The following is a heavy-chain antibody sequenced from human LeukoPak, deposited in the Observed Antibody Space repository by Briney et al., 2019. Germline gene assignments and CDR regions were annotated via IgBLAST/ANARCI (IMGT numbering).Heavy chain of an antibody. Sequence: ASLRLSCAASGFSFSSYWMSWVRQAPGKGLEWVANIKQDGSEKYYVDSVMGRCTISRENAKNSLYLQMNSLGAEDTAVYYCARGTYYFDYWGQGTLVTVSS. V-gene: IGHV3-7*05. CDR2: IKQDGSEK. CDR3: ARGTYYFDY. D-gene: IGHD3/OR15-3a*01. J-gene: IGHJ4*02. CDR1: GFSFSSYW.